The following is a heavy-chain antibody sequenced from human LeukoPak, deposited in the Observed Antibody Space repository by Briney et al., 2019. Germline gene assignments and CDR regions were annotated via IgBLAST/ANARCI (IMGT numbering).Heavy chain of an antibody. CDR2: ISGSGGST. D-gene: IGHD3-3*01. J-gene: IGHJ5*02. CDR3: AKDPDYDFWSGSNNWFDP. Sequence: GGSLRLACAASGFTFSSYAMSWVRQAPGEGLEWVSAISGSGGSTYYADSVKGRFTISRDNSKNTLYLQMNSLRAEDTAVYYCAKDPDYDFWSGSNNWFDPWGQGTLVTVSS. CDR1: GFTFSSYA. V-gene: IGHV3-23*01.